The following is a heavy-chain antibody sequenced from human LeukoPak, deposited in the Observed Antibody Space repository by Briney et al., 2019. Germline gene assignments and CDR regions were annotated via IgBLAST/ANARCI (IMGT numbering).Heavy chain of an antibody. V-gene: IGHV3-73*01. CDR1: GFTFSGSA. CDR2: IGKKDKGYATAT. J-gene: IGHJ5*02. CDR3: TRDSGTYNWFDP. Sequence: GGSLRLSCAASGFTFSGSAIHWVRQSSGKGLEWVGQIGKKDKGYATATAYAASVKGRFTISRDDSINTAYLQMKSLKTEDAALYYCTRDSGTYNWFDPWGQGTLVTVSS. D-gene: IGHD1-26*01.